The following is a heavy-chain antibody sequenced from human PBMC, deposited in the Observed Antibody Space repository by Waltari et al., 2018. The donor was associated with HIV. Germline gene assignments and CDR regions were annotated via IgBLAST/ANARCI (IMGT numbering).Heavy chain of an antibody. J-gene: IGHJ4*02. CDR2: MNPNSGNT. Sequence: QVQLVQSGAEVKKPGASVKVSCKASGYTLPSYDLNWVRQATGQGLEWMGWMNPNSGNTGYAQKFQGRVTMTRNTSISTAYMELSSLRSEDTAVYYCARGLIIAASSYLVYWGQGTLVTVSS. CDR3: ARGLIIAASSYLVY. D-gene: IGHD6-6*01. V-gene: IGHV1-8*01. CDR1: GYTLPSYD.